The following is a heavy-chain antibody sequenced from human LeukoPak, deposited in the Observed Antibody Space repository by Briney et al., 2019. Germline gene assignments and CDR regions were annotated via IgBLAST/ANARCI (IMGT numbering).Heavy chain of an antibody. CDR3: ARDTAMVWYYFDY. D-gene: IGHD5-18*01. V-gene: IGHV1-2*02. CDR1: GYTSTGYY. J-gene: IGHJ4*02. Sequence: GASVKVSCKASGYTSTGYYMHWVRQAPGQGLEWMGWINPNSGGTNYAQKFQGRVTMTRDTSISTAYMELSRLRSDDTAVYYCARDTAMVWYYFDYWGQGTLVTVSS. CDR2: INPNSGGT.